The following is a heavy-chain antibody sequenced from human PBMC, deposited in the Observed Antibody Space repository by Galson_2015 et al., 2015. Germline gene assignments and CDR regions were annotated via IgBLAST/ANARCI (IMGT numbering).Heavy chain of an antibody. CDR1: GFTFRNYW. CDR2: IKYDGSQT. D-gene: IGHD1-14*01. CDR3: AREANRGGEFDY. Sequence: SLRLFCAASGFTFRNYWMVWVRQTPETGLQWVAKIKYDGSQTFYVDSVKGRFTISRDNAENSLDLQMNRLRADDTAVYYCAREANRGGEFDYWGQGALVTVSS. J-gene: IGHJ4*02. V-gene: IGHV3-7*03.